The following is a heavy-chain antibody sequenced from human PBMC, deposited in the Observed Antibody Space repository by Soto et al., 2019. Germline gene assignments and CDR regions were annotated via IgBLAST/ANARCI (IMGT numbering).Heavy chain of an antibody. CDR3: AIPERYYYGSGSYEFDY. D-gene: IGHD3-10*01. CDR2: IIPIFGTA. Sequence: QVQLVQSGAEVKKPGSSVKVSCKASGGTFSSYAISWVRQAPGQGLEWMGGIIPIFGTANYAQKFQGRVTITADESTRTAYMELSSLRSEDTAVYYCAIPERYYYGSGSYEFDYWGQGTLVTVSS. CDR1: GGTFSSYA. J-gene: IGHJ4*02. V-gene: IGHV1-69*01.